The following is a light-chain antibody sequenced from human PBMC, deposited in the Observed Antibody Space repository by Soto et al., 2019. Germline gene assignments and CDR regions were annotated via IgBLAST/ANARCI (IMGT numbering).Light chain of an antibody. V-gene: IGLV6-57*01. J-gene: IGLJ3*02. CDR2: EDN. CDR1: SGSIASNY. Sequence: NFMLTQPHSVSESPGKTVTISCTRSSGSIASNYVHWYQQRPGSSPTTVIYEDNQRPSGVPDRFSGSIDSSSNSASLTISGLQPEDEAAYYCQSYDSSSWVFGGGTKLTVL. CDR3: QSYDSSSWV.